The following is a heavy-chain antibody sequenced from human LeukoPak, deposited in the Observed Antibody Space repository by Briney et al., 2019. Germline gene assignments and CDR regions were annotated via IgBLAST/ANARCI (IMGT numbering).Heavy chain of an antibody. CDR1: GGSISSYY. V-gene: IGHV4-59*01. Sequence: SETLSLTCTVSGGSISSYYWSWIRQPPGKGLEWIGYIYYSGSTNYNPSLKSRVTISVDTSKNQFSLKLSSVTAADTAVYYCARAGPLSYYGSGSYYNDYWGQGTLVTVSS. J-gene: IGHJ4*02. D-gene: IGHD3-10*01. CDR2: IYYSGST. CDR3: ARAGPLSYYGSGSYYNDY.